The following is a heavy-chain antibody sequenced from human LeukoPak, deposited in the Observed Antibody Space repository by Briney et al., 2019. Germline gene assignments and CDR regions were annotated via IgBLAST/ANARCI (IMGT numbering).Heavy chain of an antibody. J-gene: IGHJ4*02. CDR3: ARERAAAGTLDY. V-gene: IGHV3-23*01. D-gene: IGHD6-13*01. Sequence: GGSLRLSCAASGFTFSSYAMSWVRQAPGKGLEWVSAISGSGGSTYYADSVKGRFTISRDNSKNTLYLQMNSLRAEDTALYYCARERAAAGTLDYWGQGTLVTVSS. CDR2: ISGSGGST. CDR1: GFTFSSYA.